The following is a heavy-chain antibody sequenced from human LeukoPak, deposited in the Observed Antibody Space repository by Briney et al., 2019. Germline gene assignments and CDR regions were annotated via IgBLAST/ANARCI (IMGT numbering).Heavy chain of an antibody. CDR1: GGSFSGYY. CDR2: INHSGST. CDR3: ARKASIRGGFH. J-gene: IGHJ4*02. D-gene: IGHD2-2*01. V-gene: IGHV4-34*01. Sequence: PSETLSLTCAVYGGSFSGYYWSWLRQPPGRGLEWIGEINHSGSTNYNPSLKSRITISVDASKNQFSLNLISVTAADTAVYYCARKASIRGGFHWGQGTLVTVSS.